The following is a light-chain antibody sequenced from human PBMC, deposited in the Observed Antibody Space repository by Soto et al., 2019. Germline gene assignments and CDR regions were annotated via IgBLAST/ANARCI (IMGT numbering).Light chain of an antibody. J-gene: IGLJ2*01. CDR2: DAS. Sequence: QSALTQPASVSGSPGQSITISCTGTSSDVGGYKYVSWYQQHPGKAPKLMIYDASNRPSGVSNRFSGSKSGNTASLTISGLQAEDEADYYCSSYTTSGTLVFGGGTKVTVL. V-gene: IGLV2-14*03. CDR3: SSYTTSGTLV. CDR1: SSDVGGYKY.